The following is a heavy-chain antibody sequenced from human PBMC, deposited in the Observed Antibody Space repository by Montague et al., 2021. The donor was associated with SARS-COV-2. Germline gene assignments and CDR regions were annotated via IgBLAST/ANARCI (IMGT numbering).Heavy chain of an antibody. Sequence: SETLSLTCTVSGGSVSRISSHWGWIRQPPGKGLEYIGSFYYAGGTQYNPSLKSRVTISVDTSNDQFSLEMNSVTAADTAVYFCARLYGSSFDYWGQGTLVTVSS. CDR2: FYYAGGT. CDR1: GGSVSRISSH. D-gene: IGHD4-17*01. V-gene: IGHV4-39*01. J-gene: IGHJ4*02. CDR3: ARLYGSSFDY.